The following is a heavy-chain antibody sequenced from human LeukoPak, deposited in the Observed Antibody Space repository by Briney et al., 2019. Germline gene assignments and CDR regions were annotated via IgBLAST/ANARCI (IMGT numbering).Heavy chain of an antibody. CDR3: ARDQWPHWNYYGMDV. CDR2: IHYSGSS. CDR1: GVSINSYY. Sequence: PSETLSLTCSVSGVSINSYYWSWIRQPPGKGLEWIGYIHYSGSSDSNPSLKSRVTISVDTSKNQFSLKLSSVTAADTAVYYCARDQWPHWNYYGMDVWGQGTTVTVSS. J-gene: IGHJ6*02. D-gene: IGHD6-19*01. V-gene: IGHV4-59*12.